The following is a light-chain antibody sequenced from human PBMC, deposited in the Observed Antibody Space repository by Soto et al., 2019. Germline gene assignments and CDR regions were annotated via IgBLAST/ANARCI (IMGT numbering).Light chain of an antibody. Sequence: DIQMTQSPATLSASVGDRVTITCRARQSISTYLAWCQQKPGKAPKLLIYDASKLESGVPSRFSGTGSGTEFTLTISSLQPDDFATYYYQQYSNSTWSFGQGTKVEIK. V-gene: IGKV1-5*01. CDR2: DAS. CDR3: QQYSNSTWS. CDR1: QSISTY. J-gene: IGKJ1*01.